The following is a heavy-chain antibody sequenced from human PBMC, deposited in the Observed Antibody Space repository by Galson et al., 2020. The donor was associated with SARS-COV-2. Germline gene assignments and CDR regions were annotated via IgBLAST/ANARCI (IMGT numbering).Heavy chain of an antibody. CDR2: ISGYDGKT. CDR3: ARDPRFSSRFYGGERALDS. Sequence: ASVKVSCKTSGFTFSSYGITWVRQAPGQGLEWMGWISGYDGKTKYAQKFQGRVAMTTDTSKNTAYMELRSLRSDDTAIYYCARDPRFSSRFYGGERALDSWGQGTMVTVSS. D-gene: IGHD6-13*01. V-gene: IGHV1-18*04. J-gene: IGHJ3*02. CDR1: GFTFSSYG.